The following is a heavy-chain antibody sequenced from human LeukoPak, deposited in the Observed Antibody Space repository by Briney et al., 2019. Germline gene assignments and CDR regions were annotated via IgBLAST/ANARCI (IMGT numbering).Heavy chain of an antibody. D-gene: IGHD5-24*01. CDR3: ESPTGGDGYNLDY. CDR1: GFTFSSYA. CDR2: ISYDGSNK. Sequence: GRSLRLSCAASGFTFSSYAMHWVRQAPGKGLEWVAVISYDGSNKYYADSVKGRFTISRDNSKNTLYLQMNSLRAEGVAVCDCESPTGGDGYNLDYWGQGTLVTVSS. J-gene: IGHJ4*02. V-gene: IGHV3-30-3*01.